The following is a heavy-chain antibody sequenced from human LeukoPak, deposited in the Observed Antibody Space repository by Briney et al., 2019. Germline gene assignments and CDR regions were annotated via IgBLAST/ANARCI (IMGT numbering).Heavy chain of an antibody. CDR2: INPNSGGT. CDR3: ARDLEGSGSFYRPSYDY. CDR1: GYTFTGYY. Sequence: GASVKVSCKASGYTFTGYYMHWVRQAPGQGLEWMGWINPNSGGTNYAQKFQGRVTMTRDTSISTAYMELSRLRSDDTAVYYCARDLEGSGSFYRPSYDYWGQGTLVTVSS. D-gene: IGHD3-10*01. J-gene: IGHJ4*02. V-gene: IGHV1-2*02.